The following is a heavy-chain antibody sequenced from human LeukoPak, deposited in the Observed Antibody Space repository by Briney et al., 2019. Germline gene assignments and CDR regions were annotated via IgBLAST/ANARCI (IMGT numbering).Heavy chain of an antibody. CDR1: GGSISSSSYY. V-gene: IGHV4-39*07. J-gene: IGHJ4*02. Sequence: KPSETLSLTCTVSGGSISSSSYYWGWIRQPPGKGLEWIGSIYYSGSTYYNPSLKSRVTVSVDTSKNQFSLKLSSVTAADTAVYYCARRPYYDSSGYSDWGQGTLVTVSS. D-gene: IGHD3-22*01. CDR2: IYYSGST. CDR3: ARRPYYDSSGYSD.